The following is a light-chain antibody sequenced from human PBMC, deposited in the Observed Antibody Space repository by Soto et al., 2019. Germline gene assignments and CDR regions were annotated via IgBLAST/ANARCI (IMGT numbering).Light chain of an antibody. Sequence: QSVLTQPPSVSGAPGQRVTISCTGSRSNIGAGYDVHWYQHLPGTAPKLLIYDNNNRPSGVPDRFSGSKSGTSVSLAITGLQAEDEADYYCQSYDSSLNGWVFGGGTKLTVL. V-gene: IGLV1-40*01. CDR1: RSNIGAGYD. CDR2: DNN. J-gene: IGLJ3*02. CDR3: QSYDSSLNGWV.